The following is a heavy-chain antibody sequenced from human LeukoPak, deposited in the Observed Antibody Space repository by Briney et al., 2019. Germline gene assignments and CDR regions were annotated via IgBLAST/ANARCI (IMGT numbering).Heavy chain of an antibody. V-gene: IGHV3-23*01. D-gene: IGHD4-17*01. Sequence: HTGGSLRLSCAASGFTFSSYAMSWVRQAPGKGLEWVSTISGSGGRTYYTDSVKGRFTISRDNSKNTLLLQMNSLRVEDTAIYYCAKHQKISGDPLMDVWGKGTRVTVPS. CDR3: AKHQKISGDPLMDV. CDR1: GFTFSSYA. J-gene: IGHJ6*04. CDR2: ISGSGGRT.